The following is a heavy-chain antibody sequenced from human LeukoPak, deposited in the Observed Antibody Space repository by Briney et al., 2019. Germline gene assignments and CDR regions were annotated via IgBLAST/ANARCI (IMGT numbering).Heavy chain of an antibody. CDR2: IKSKADGGAV. V-gene: IGHV3-15*01. CDR3: THDNDRWSYLDF. D-gene: IGHD1-1*01. CDR1: GFIFSTYV. Sequence: GRSLRLSCAASGFIFSTYVMYWVRQAPGKGLEWVGRIKSKADGGAVEYAAPVKGRFTISRDDSTNTLFLQMNSLKTEDTAVYYCTHDNDRWSYLDFWGQGTLVTVSS. J-gene: IGHJ4*02.